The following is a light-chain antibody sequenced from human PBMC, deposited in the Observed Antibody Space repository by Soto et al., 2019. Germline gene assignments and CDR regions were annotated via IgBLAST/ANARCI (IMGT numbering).Light chain of an antibody. CDR3: QQHSNWPSWT. CDR2: DAS. V-gene: IGKV3-11*01. J-gene: IGKJ1*01. CDR1: QSVSSY. Sequence: EIGLTQSPATLSLSPGERATLSCRASQSVSSYLAWYPQNPGQAPRLLIYDASNSATGIPPWVSGSGSGTAFSLTISSLETEDFAVYYGQQHSNWPSWTFGKGTKVEIK.